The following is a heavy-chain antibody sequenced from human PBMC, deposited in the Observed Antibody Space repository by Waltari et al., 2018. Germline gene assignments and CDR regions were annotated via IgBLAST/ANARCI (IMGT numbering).Heavy chain of an antibody. CDR3: AKDPVVVAATGSY. CDR2: IYSGGST. CDR1: GFHFSSYA. Sequence: EVQLLESGGGLVQPGGSLRLSCAASGFHFSSYAMSWVRQAPGKGLEWVSVIYSGGSTYYADSVKGRFTISRDNSKNTLYLQMNSLRAEDTAVYYCAKDPVVVAATGSYWGQGTLVTVSS. J-gene: IGHJ4*02. V-gene: IGHV3-23*03. D-gene: IGHD2-15*01.